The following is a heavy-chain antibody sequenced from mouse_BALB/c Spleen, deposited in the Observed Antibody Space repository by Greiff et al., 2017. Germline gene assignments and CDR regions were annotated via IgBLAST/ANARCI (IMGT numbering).Heavy chain of an antibody. J-gene: IGHJ4*01. Sequence: LVKTGASVKISCKASGYSFTGYYMHWVKQSHGKTLEWIGYISCYNGATSYNQKFKGKATFTVDTSSSTAYMQFNSLTSEDSAVYYCARGGYDYVWAMDYWGQGTSVTVSS. D-gene: IGHD2-4*01. CDR1: GYSFTGYY. CDR3: ARGGYDYVWAMDY. V-gene: IGHV1S34*01. CDR2: ISCYNGAT.